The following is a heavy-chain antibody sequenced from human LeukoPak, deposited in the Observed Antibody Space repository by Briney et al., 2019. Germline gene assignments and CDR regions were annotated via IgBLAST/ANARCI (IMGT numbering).Heavy chain of an antibody. D-gene: IGHD3-22*01. Sequence: SVKVSCKASGGTFSSFAISWVRQAPGQGLEWMGGIIPIFGTANYAQKFQGRVTITADESTSTAYMELSSLRSEDTAVYYCARSAYYYDSSGYPYFDYWGQGTLVTVSS. CDR3: ARSAYYYDSSGYPYFDY. CDR2: IIPIFGTA. CDR1: GGTFSSFA. V-gene: IGHV1-69*01. J-gene: IGHJ4*02.